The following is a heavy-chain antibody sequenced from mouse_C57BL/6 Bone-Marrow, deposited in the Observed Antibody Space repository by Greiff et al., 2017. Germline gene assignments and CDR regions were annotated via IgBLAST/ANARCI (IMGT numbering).Heavy chain of an antibody. Sequence: QVQLQQPGAELVKPGASVKLSCKASGYTFTSYWMQWVKQRPGQGLEWIGEIDPSDSYPNYNQKFKGKATLTVDTSSSTAYMQLSSLTSEDSAVYYCAPLDSSGYVMVYWGQGTLVTVSA. CDR1: GYTFTSYW. J-gene: IGHJ3*01. CDR3: APLDSSGYVMVY. V-gene: IGHV1-50*01. D-gene: IGHD3-2*02. CDR2: IDPSDSYP.